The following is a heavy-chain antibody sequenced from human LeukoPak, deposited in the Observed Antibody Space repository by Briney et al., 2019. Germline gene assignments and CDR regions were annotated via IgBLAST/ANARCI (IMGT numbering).Heavy chain of an antibody. Sequence: GGSLRLSCAASGFTFSSYAMSWVRQAPGKGLEWVSAISGSGGSTYYADSVKGRFTISRDNSKNTLYLQMNSLRAEDTAVYYCAAFMVRGVIVEDHWGQGTLVTVSS. V-gene: IGHV3-23*01. CDR1: GFTFSSYA. J-gene: IGHJ4*02. CDR3: AAFMVRGVIVEDH. D-gene: IGHD3-10*01. CDR2: ISGSGGST.